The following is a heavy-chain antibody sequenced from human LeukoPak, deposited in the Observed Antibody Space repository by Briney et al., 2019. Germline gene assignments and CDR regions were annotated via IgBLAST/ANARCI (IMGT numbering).Heavy chain of an antibody. V-gene: IGHV1-2*02. J-gene: IGHJ4*02. CDR1: GYTFTGYY. CDR3: ARERSSGSYFSY. CDR2: INPNSGGS. Sequence: ASVKVSCKASGYTFTGYYMHWVRQAPGQGLEWMGWINPNSGGSNYAQKFQGRVTMTRDTSISRAYMELSRLRSDDTAVYYWARERSSGSYFSYGGQGTLVTVS. D-gene: IGHD1-26*01.